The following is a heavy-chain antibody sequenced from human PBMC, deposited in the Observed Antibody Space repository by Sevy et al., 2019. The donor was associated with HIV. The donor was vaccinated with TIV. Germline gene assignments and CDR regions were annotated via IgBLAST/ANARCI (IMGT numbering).Heavy chain of an antibody. CDR2: FDPKEGEP. V-gene: IGHV1-24*01. Sequence: ASVKVSCKVSGYTLTVFSMHWVRQAPGKGPEWMGGFDPKEGEPIYAQRFQGRVIMTEDTSTDTAYMELSGLRSEDTAIYYCAPLTVGGWETGGSFEIWGQGTPVTVSS. CDR1: GYTLTVFS. CDR3: APLTVGGWETGGSFEI. D-gene: IGHD1-26*01. J-gene: IGHJ3*02.